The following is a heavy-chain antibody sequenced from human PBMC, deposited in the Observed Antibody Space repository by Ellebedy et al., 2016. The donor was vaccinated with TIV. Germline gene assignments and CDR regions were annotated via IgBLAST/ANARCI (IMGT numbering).Heavy chain of an antibody. CDR3: ARGEDTAGDAFDI. CDR2: IWYDGSNK. CDR1: GFTFSSYG. Sequence: PGGSLRLSCAASGFTFSSYGMHWVRQAPGKGLEWVAVIWYDGSNKYYADSVKGRFTISRDNSKNTLYLQMNSLRAEDTAVYYCARGEDTAGDAFDIWGQGTMVTVSS. V-gene: IGHV3-33*01. D-gene: IGHD5-18*01. J-gene: IGHJ3*02.